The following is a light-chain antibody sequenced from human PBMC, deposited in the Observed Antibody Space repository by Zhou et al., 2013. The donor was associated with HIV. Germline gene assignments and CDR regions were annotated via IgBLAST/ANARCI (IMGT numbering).Light chain of an antibody. V-gene: IGKV3-20*01. J-gene: IGKJ4*01. CDR3: QQYGSSPRVT. CDR2: DAS. Sequence: EIVLTQSPATLSLSPGERATLSCRASQSVSSYLAWYQQKPGQAPRLLIYDASNRATGIPDRFSGSGSGTDFTLTISRLEPEDFAVYYCQQYGSSPRVTFGGGTKVEIK. CDR1: QSVSSY.